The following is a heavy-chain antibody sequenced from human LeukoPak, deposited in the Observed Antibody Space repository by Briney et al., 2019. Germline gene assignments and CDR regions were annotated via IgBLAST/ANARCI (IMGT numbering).Heavy chain of an antibody. D-gene: IGHD3-10*01. CDR3: ARLTMVRGVISPADY. J-gene: IGHJ4*02. CDR1: GYSFTSYW. CDR2: IYPGDSDT. Sequence: GESLKISCKGSGYSFTSYWIGWVRQMPGKGLEWMGIIYPGDSDTRYSPSFQGQVTISADKSISTAYLQWSSLKASDTAMYYCARLTMVRGVISPADYWGQGTLVTVS. V-gene: IGHV5-51*01.